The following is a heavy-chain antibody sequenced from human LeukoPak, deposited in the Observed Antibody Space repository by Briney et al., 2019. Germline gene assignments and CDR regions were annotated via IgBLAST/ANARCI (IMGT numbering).Heavy chain of an antibody. CDR3: ARGPGCSSTSCYDYYYYMDV. D-gene: IGHD2-2*01. CDR1: GFTFDDYG. CDR2: INWNGGST. J-gene: IGHJ6*03. Sequence: GGSLRLSCAASGFTFDDYGMSWVRQAPGKGLEWVSGINWNGGSTGYADSVKGRFTISRDNAKNSLYLQMNSLRAEDTAVYYCARGPGCSSTSCYDYYYYMDVWGKGTTVTISS. V-gene: IGHV3-20*04.